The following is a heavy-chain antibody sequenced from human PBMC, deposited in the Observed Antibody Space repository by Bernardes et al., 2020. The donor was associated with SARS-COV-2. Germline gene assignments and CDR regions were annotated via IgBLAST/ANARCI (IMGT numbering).Heavy chain of an antibody. V-gene: IGHV2-5*02. CDR2: IYWDDDK. D-gene: IGHD3-10*01. CDR3: AHRVYHSAYGSGSIEY. CDR1: LFSLSPRGVG. Sequence: SGYTLSKPPHTITLTCPFSLFSLSPRGVGVGWIRQPPGKALEWLSLIYWDDDKRYTPSLKSRLTVTKDTSKNQVVLTMTNMDPVDTATYYCAHRVYHSAYGSGSIEYWGQGTLVTVSS. J-gene: IGHJ4*02.